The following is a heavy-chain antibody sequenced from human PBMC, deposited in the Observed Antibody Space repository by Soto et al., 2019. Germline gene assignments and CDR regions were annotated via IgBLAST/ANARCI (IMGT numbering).Heavy chain of an antibody. J-gene: IGHJ1*01. V-gene: IGHV3-13*01. CDR3: ARGTRAKHHEYQGNVIVATIKQLVPKYFQH. Sequence: GGSLRLSCAASGFTFSSYDMHWVRQATGKGLEWVSAIGTAGDTYYPGSVKGRFTISRENAKNSLYLQMNSLRAGDTAVYYCARGTRAKHHEYQGNVIVATIKQLVPKYFQHWGQGTLVTVSS. CDR2: IGTAGDT. CDR1: GFTFSSYD. D-gene: IGHD5-12*01.